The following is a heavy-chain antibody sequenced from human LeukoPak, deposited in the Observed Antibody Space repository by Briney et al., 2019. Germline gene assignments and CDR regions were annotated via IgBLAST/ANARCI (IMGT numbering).Heavy chain of an antibody. Sequence: GGCLRLSCAASGFTFSSYAMSWVRQAPGKGLEWVSAISGSGGSTYYADSVKGRFTISRDNSKHTLYLQMNSLRAEDTAVYYCANSARGYSYGYFDYWGQGTLVTVSS. CDR3: ANSARGYSYGYFDY. J-gene: IGHJ4*02. V-gene: IGHV3-23*01. CDR1: GFTFSSYA. D-gene: IGHD5-18*01. CDR2: ISGSGGST.